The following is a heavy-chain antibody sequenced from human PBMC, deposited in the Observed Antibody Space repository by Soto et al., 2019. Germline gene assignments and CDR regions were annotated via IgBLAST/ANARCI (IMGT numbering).Heavy chain of an antibody. CDR1: GGSISSSSYY. J-gene: IGHJ4*02. Sequence: QLQLQESGPGLVKPSETLSLTCTVSGGSISSSSYYWGWIRQPPGKGLEWIGSIYYSGSTYYNPSLKSRVTISVDTSKNQFSLKLSSVTAADTAVYYCARHRSPVPFDYWGQGTLVTVSS. D-gene: IGHD2-2*01. CDR2: IYYSGST. V-gene: IGHV4-39*01. CDR3: ARHRSPVPFDY.